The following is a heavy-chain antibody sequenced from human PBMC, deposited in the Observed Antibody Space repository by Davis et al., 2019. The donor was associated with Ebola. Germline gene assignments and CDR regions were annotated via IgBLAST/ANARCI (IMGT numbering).Heavy chain of an antibody. CDR3: ARDLAILVGATTFDY. V-gene: IGHV3-21*01. Sequence: GESLKISCAASGFTFSSYSMNWLRQAPGKGLEWVSSISSSSSYIYYADSVKGRFTISRDNAKNSLYLQMNSLRAEDTAVYYCARDLAILVGATTFDYWGQGTLVTVSS. CDR2: ISSSSSYI. CDR1: GFTFSSYS. J-gene: IGHJ4*02. D-gene: IGHD1-26*01.